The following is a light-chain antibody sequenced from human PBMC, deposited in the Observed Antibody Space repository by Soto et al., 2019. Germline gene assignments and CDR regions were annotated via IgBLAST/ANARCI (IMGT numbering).Light chain of an antibody. V-gene: IGKV3-15*01. CDR3: QQYKNGWT. CDR1: QSVTSN. CDR2: GAS. Sequence: IVLRQSPGTLYLSTGERATLSCRASQSVTSNLAWYQQKPGQAPRLLIYGASTRATGIPAKFSGGGSGTEFTLTISSLQSEDFAIYYCQQYKNGWTFGQGTKVDIK. J-gene: IGKJ1*01.